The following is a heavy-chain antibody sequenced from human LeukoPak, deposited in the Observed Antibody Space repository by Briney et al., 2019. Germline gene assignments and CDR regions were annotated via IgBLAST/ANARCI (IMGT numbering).Heavy chain of an antibody. V-gene: IGHV3-23*01. CDR1: GFTFSSYG. D-gene: IGHD2-21*01. J-gene: IGHJ4*02. Sequence: GGSLRLSCAASGFTFSSYGMTWVRQAPGKGLEWVAATSSSDAGTYHADSVRGRFTISRDNSKNTLYLQMNSLRAEDAAVYFCAKAPVTSCRGAYCYPFDSWGQGTLVTVSS. CDR2: TSSSDAGT. CDR3: AKAPVTSCRGAYCYPFDS.